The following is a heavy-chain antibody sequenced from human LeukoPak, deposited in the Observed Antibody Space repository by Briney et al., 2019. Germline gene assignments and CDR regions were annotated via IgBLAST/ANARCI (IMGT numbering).Heavy chain of an antibody. Sequence: PGGSLRLSCAVSGFIVSSDYMSWVRQAPGKGLEWVSVIYSGGNTYYADSVKGRFTISRDNAKNSLYLQLNSLRAEDTAVYFCARDLYGDYGFDYWGQGTLVTVSS. CDR2: IYSGGNT. CDR1: GFIVSSDY. J-gene: IGHJ4*02. V-gene: IGHV3-53*01. CDR3: ARDLYGDYGFDY. D-gene: IGHD4-17*01.